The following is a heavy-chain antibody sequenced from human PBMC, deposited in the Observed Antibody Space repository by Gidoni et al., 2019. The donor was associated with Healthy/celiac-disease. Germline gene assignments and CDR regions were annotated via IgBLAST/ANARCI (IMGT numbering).Heavy chain of an antibody. Sequence: EVQLVESGGGLVKPGGSLRLSCAASGFTFSSYSMNWVRQAPGKGLEWVSSISSSSSYIYYADSVKGRFTISRDNAKNSLYLQMNSLRAEDTAVYYCARDGEAVLGYYFDYWGQGTLVTVSS. CDR2: ISSSSSYI. CDR1: GFTFSSYS. CDR3: ARDGEAVLGYYFDY. J-gene: IGHJ4*02. V-gene: IGHV3-21*01. D-gene: IGHD3-10*01.